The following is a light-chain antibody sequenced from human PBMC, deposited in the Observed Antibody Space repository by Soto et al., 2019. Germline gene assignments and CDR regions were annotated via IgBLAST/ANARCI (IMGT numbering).Light chain of an antibody. Sequence: EIVMTQSPATLSVSPGEGATLSCRASQSVSINLAWYQQKPGQAPRLLIFGASTRATGIPARFSGSGSRTQFTLTISSLQSEDFAVYYCQQYYNWPPGTFGQGTKVEIK. V-gene: IGKV3-15*01. CDR1: QSVSIN. J-gene: IGKJ1*01. CDR3: QQYYNWPPGT. CDR2: GAS.